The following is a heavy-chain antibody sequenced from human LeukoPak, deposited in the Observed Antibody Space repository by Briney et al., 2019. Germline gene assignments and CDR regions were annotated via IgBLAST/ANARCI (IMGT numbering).Heavy chain of an antibody. CDR2: ISSSSSYI. Sequence: PGGSLRLSCVVSGFIFSSYTINWVRQAPGKGLEWVSSISSSSSYIYYADSVKGRFTISRDNAKNSLYLQMNSLRAEDTAVYYCARGMVYDYYYMDVWGKGTTVTVSS. D-gene: IGHD2-8*01. CDR1: GFIFSSYT. V-gene: IGHV3-21*01. J-gene: IGHJ6*03. CDR3: ARGMVYDYYYMDV.